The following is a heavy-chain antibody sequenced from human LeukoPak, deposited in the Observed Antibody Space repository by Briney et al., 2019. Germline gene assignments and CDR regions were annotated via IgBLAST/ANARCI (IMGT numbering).Heavy chain of an antibody. J-gene: IGHJ6*03. CDR3: ARHAVAVAGSGYYYYMDV. V-gene: IGHV4-38-2*01. D-gene: IGHD6-19*01. Sequence: SETLSLTCAVSGYSISSGYYWVWIRQPPGQGLEWIGSIYYSGSTYYNPSLKSRVTISVDTSKNQFSLKLSSVTAADTAVYYCARHAVAVAGSGYYYYMDVWGKGTTVTVSS. CDR2: IYYSGST. CDR1: GYSISSGYY.